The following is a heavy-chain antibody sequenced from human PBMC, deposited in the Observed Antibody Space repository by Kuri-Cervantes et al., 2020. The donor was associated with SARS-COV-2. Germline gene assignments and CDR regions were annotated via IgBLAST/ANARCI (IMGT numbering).Heavy chain of an antibody. CDR2: MNPNSGNT. V-gene: IGHV1-8*03. CDR1: GYTFTGYY. CDR3: ARGRYSSSYWLDP. D-gene: IGHD6-6*01. Sequence: ASVKVSCKASGYTFTGYYMHWVRQAPGQGLEWMGWMNPNSGNTGYAQKFQGRVTITRNTSISTAYMELSSLGSEDTAVYYCARGRYSSSYWLDPWGQGTLVTVSS. J-gene: IGHJ5*02.